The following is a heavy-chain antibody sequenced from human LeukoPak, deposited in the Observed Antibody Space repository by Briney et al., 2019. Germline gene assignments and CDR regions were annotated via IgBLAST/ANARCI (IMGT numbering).Heavy chain of an antibody. CDR3: ATVHISSWAYFDY. CDR2: IWYDGSNK. D-gene: IGHD6-13*01. V-gene: IGHV3-33*01. J-gene: IGHJ4*02. Sequence: PGGSLRLSCVASGFAFSASYMHWVRQAPGKGLEWVSVIWYDGSNKYYADSVKGQFTISRGNFKNTLYLQMSSLRAEDTAVYYCATVHISSWAYFDYWGQGTLVTVSS. CDR1: GFAFSASY.